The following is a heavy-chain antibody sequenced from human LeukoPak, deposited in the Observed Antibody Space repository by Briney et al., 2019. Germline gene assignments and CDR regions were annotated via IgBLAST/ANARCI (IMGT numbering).Heavy chain of an antibody. Sequence: SETLSLTCTVSGGSISSYYWSWIRQPPGKGQEWIGYIYYSGSTNYNFSLKSRVTISVDTSKNQFSLKLSSVTAADTAVYYCARDRYSGYGFDYWGQGTLVTVSS. CDR2: IYYSGST. D-gene: IGHD5-12*01. CDR3: ARDRYSGYGFDY. J-gene: IGHJ4*02. CDR1: GGSISSYY. V-gene: IGHV4-59*01.